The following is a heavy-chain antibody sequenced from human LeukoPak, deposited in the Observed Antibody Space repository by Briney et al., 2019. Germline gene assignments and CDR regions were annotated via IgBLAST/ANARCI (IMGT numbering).Heavy chain of an antibody. Sequence: SETLSLTCTVSGGSISSYYWSWIRQPPGKGLEWIGYIYYSGSTNYNPSLKSRVTISVDTSKNQFSLKLSSVTAADTAVYYCARGSGYLVYWGQGTLVTVSS. CDR3: ARGSGYLVY. CDR2: IYYSGST. CDR1: GGSISSYY. D-gene: IGHD3-22*01. J-gene: IGHJ4*02. V-gene: IGHV4-59*01.